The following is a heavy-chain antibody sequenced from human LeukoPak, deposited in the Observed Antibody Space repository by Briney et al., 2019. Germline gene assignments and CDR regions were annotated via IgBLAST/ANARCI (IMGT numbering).Heavy chain of an antibody. CDR1: GYTFTGYY. Sequence: ASVNVSCKTSGYTFTGYYMHWVRQAPGQGLEWMGWINPNSGGTNYAQKFQGRVTMTRDTSISTAYMELSRLRSDDTAVYYCARDDSGIAVAGTLDYWGQGTLVTVSS. CDR3: ARDDSGIAVAGTLDY. V-gene: IGHV1-2*02. J-gene: IGHJ4*02. CDR2: INPNSGGT. D-gene: IGHD6-19*01.